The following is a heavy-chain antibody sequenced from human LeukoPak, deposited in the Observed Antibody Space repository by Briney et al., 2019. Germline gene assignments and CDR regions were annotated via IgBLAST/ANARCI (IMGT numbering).Heavy chain of an antibody. CDR2: IYYSGST. Sequence: SETLSLTCTVSGGSISSGDYYWSWIRQPPGKGLEWIGYIYYSGSTYYNPSLKSRVTISVDTSKNQFSLKLSSVAAADTAVYYCASVLRFLEWLLLGFLYYYYMDVWGKGTTVTVSS. V-gene: IGHV4-30-4*01. CDR3: ASVLRFLEWLLLGFLYYYYMDV. CDR1: GGSISSGDYY. D-gene: IGHD3-3*01. J-gene: IGHJ6*03.